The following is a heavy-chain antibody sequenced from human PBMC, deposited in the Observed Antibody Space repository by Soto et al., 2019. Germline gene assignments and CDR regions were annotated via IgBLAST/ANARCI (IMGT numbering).Heavy chain of an antibody. CDR2: IYYSGST. D-gene: IGHD6-6*01. V-gene: IGHV4-39*01. Sequence: SETLSLTCTVSGGSISSSSYYWGWIRQPPGKGLEWIGSIYYSGSTYYNPSLKSRVTISVDTSKNQFSLKLSSVTAADTAVYYCARQEELAARDYWGQGTLVTVSS. CDR1: GGSISSSSYY. CDR3: ARQEELAARDY. J-gene: IGHJ4*02.